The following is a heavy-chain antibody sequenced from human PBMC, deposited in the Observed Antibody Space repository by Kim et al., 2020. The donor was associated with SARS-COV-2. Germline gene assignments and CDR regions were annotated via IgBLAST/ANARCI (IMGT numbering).Heavy chain of an antibody. CDR1: GDSISSSTYY. J-gene: IGHJ4*02. V-gene: IGHV4-39*01. CDR3: ARRRLVGSRCFYY. CDR2: IYYSGST. Sequence: SETLSLTCTVSGDSISSSTYYWDWIRQPAGKGLEWIGSIYYSGSTYYNPSLRSRIAISIDTSENQFSLKLSSVTAAATAVYYCARRRLVGSRCFYYGGQG. D-gene: IGHD6-19*01.